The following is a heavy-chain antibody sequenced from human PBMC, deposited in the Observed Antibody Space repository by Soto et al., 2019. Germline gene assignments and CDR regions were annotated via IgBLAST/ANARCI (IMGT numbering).Heavy chain of an antibody. J-gene: IGHJ3*02. V-gene: IGHV1-69*13. Sequence: ASVKVSCKASGGTFSSYAISWVRQAPGQGLEWMGGIIPIFGTANYAQKFQGRATITADESTSTAYMELSSLRSEDTAVYYCARDRSNYVGFAFDIWGQGTMVTVSS. CDR2: IIPIFGTA. CDR1: GGTFSSYA. D-gene: IGHD4-4*01. CDR3: ARDRSNYVGFAFDI.